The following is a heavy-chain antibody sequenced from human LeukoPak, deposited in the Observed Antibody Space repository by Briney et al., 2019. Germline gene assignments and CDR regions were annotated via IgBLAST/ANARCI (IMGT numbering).Heavy chain of an antibody. D-gene: IGHD1-26*01. J-gene: IGHJ4*02. V-gene: IGHV3-21*01. CDR1: GFTFSSYS. CDR2: ISSSSSYI. Sequence: PGGSLRLSCAASGFTFSSYSMNWVRQAPGEGLEWVSSISSSSSYIYYADSVKGRFTISRDNAKNSLYLQMNSLRAEDTAVYYCASGSFKFDYWGQGTLVTVSS. CDR3: ASGSFKFDY.